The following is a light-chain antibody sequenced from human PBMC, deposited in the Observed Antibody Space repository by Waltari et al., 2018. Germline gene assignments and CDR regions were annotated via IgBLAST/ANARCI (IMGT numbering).Light chain of an antibody. CDR1: QSVTNY. CDR3: QQRRDWPLT. V-gene: IGKV3-11*01. Sequence: DIVLTQSPAILSLSPGERGSLSCRASQSVTNYLAWYQQKPGQAPRLLIYDTSNRATGIPARFSGSGFGTDFTLTISSLEPEDFAVYYCQQRRDWPLTFGGGTKVEIK. CDR2: DTS. J-gene: IGKJ4*01.